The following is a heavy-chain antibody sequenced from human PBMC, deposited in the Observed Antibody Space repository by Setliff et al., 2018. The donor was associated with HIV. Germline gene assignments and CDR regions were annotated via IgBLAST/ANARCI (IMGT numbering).Heavy chain of an antibody. Sequence: PGGSLRLSCAASGFTFSSYSMNWVRQAPGKGLEWVSRVNRDGSSTTYADSVKDRFTISRDNAKNTLYLQMNSLRAEDTGEYYCHSGYDTEEQSYFDYWGQGALVTVSS. CDR3: HSGYDTEEQSYFDY. CDR2: VNRDGSST. CDR1: GFTFSSYS. V-gene: IGHV3-74*01. D-gene: IGHD5-12*01. J-gene: IGHJ4*02.